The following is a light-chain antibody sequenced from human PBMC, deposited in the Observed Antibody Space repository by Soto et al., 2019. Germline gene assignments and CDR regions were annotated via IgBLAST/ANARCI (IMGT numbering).Light chain of an antibody. CDR3: QQSYSTPLT. CDR2: GAS. J-gene: IGKJ4*01. Sequence: EFVLTQSPGTLSLSPGERATLSCRASQTVRNNYLAWYQQKPGQAPRLLIYGASTRATGIPARFSGSGSGTDFTLTISSLQPEDFATYYCQQSYSTPLTFGGGTKVDI. V-gene: IGKV3-20*01. CDR1: QTVRNNY.